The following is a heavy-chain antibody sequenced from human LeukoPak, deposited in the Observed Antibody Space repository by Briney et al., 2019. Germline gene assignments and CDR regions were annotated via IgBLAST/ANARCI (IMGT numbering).Heavy chain of an antibody. Sequence: GGSLRLSCVASGFPFSSYWMTWVRQASGKGLEWVANIKQDGSKKSYVDSVKGRFTISVDKSKNQFSLKLSSVTAADTARYYCARLAGGWYDYWGQGTLVTVSS. CDR3: ARLAGGWYDY. D-gene: IGHD6-19*01. J-gene: IGHJ4*02. CDR2: IKQDGSKK. V-gene: IGHV3-7*03. CDR1: GFPFSSYW.